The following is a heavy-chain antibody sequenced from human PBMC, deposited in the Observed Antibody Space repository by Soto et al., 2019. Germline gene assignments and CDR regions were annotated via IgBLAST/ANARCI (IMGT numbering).Heavy chain of an antibody. Sequence: QVQLVESGGGVIQPGRSLRLSCAASGFTFSSYGLHWVRQAPAKGLEWVAVIRDDGSNKYYADSVKGRFTISRDNSKNTQSPQMNSLSTADSAVYYCARGLVGMLPFYCDGMGVLGQGTTVPVSS. V-gene: IGHV3-33*01. J-gene: IGHJ6*02. CDR3: ARGLVGMLPFYCDGMGV. D-gene: IGHD3-16*01. CDR2: IRDDGSNK. CDR1: GFTFSSYG.